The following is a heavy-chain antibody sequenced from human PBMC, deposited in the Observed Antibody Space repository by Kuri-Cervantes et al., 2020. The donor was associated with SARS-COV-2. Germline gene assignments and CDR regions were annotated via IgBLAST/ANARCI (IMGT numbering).Heavy chain of an antibody. Sequence: GESLKISCAASGFTFSSYAMHWVRQAPGKGLEWVGFIRSKAYGGTTEYAASVKGRFTISRDDSKSIAYLQMNSLKTEDTAVYYCTRADFWSGYYGYWGQGTLVTVSS. CDR1: GFTFSSYA. CDR3: TRADFWSGYYGY. CDR2: IRSKAYGGTT. V-gene: IGHV3-49*04. D-gene: IGHD3-3*01. J-gene: IGHJ4*02.